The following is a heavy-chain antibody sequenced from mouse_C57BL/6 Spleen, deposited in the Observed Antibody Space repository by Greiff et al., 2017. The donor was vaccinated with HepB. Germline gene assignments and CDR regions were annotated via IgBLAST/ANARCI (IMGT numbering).Heavy chain of an antibody. CDR1: GYSITSGYY. J-gene: IGHJ3*01. D-gene: IGHD2-5*01. CDR2: ISYDGSN. Sequence: DVQLQESGPGLVKPSQSLSLTCSVTGYSITSGYYWNWIRQFPGNKLEWMGYISYDGSNNYNPSLKNRISITRDTSKNQFFLKLNSVTTEDTATYYCARHYSNYVAWFAYWGQGTLVTVSA. V-gene: IGHV3-6*01. CDR3: ARHYSNYVAWFAY.